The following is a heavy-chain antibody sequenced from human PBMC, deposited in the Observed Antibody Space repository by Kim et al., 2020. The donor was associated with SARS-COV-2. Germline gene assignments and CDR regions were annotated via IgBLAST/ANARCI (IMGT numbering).Heavy chain of an antibody. V-gene: IGHV3-11*06. J-gene: IGHJ4*02. Sequence: GRFTISRDNAKNSLYLQMNSLRAEDTAVYYCARRANCSSTSCYAALFDYWGQGTLVTVSS. CDR3: ARRANCSSTSCYAALFDY. D-gene: IGHD2-2*01.